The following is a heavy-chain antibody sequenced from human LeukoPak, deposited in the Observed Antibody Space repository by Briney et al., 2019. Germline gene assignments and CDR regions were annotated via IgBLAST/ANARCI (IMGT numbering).Heavy chain of an antibody. Sequence: GGSLRLSCAASGFTVTSSYMSWVRQAPGKGLEWVSVIYSGGSTYYADSVKGRFTISRDNSKNTLYLQMNSLRAEDTAVYYCARDREGGSPGYYGMDVWGQGTTVTVSS. V-gene: IGHV3-53*01. CDR1: GFTVTSSY. D-gene: IGHD1-26*01. J-gene: IGHJ6*02. CDR2: IYSGGST. CDR3: ARDREGGSPGYYGMDV.